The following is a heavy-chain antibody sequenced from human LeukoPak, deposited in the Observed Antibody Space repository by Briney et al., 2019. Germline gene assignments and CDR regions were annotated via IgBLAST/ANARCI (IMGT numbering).Heavy chain of an antibody. Sequence: PGGSLRLSCAASGFTFSSYSMNWVRQAPGKGLEWVSSISSGSSYIYYADSVKGRFTISRDNAKNSLYLQMNSLRAEDTAVYYCARDRWELLSNSYHYCGLDVWGQGTTVTVSS. CDR3: ARDRWELLSNSYHYCGLDV. CDR2: ISSGSSYI. CDR1: GFTFSSYS. V-gene: IGHV3-21*01. J-gene: IGHJ6*02. D-gene: IGHD2-15*01.